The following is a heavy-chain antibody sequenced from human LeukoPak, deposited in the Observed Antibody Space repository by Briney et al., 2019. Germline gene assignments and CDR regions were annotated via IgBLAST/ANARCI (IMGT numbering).Heavy chain of an antibody. CDR1: GYTFTGYY. D-gene: IGHD2-15*01. CDR2: INPHTGAT. Sequence: GASVKVSCKASGYTFTGYYIHWVRQAPGQGLEWMGWINPHTGATNYAQKFKDRVTMTGDTSISTAYMELSSLRSDDTAVYYCARIYCSGGSCYSRNDAFDIWGQGTMVTVSS. J-gene: IGHJ3*02. V-gene: IGHV1-2*02. CDR3: ARIYCSGGSCYSRNDAFDI.